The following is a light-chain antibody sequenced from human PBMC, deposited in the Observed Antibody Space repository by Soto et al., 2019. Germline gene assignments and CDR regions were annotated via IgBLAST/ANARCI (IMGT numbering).Light chain of an antibody. J-gene: IGKJ1*01. CDR3: QQRGNWTKT. CDR2: DAS. Sequence: LVSTQSPDPLSLSPGERATLSCRASQSVSSYLAWYQQKHGQAPRLLIYDASTRATGIPARFSVSVSGTDGTITISSLEKEDGSLYYCQQRGNWTKTFGQGTKVDIK. CDR1: QSVSSY. V-gene: IGKV3-11*01.